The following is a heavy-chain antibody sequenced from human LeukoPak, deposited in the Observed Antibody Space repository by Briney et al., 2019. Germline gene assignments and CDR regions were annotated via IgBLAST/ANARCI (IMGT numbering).Heavy chain of an antibody. D-gene: IGHD3-10*01. CDR2: ISSTSSTI. V-gene: IGHV3-48*02. J-gene: IGHJ4*02. Sequence: PGGSLRLSCAASGFTFSSYSMNWVRQAPGKGLEWVSYISSTSSTIYYADSVKGRFTISRDNAKNSLFLQMSSLRDDDTAVYFCARYYIWACDYWGQGTLVTVSS. CDR3: ARYYIWACDY. CDR1: GFTFSSYS.